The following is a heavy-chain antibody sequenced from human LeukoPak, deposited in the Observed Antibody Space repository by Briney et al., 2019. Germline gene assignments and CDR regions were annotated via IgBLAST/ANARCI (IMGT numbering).Heavy chain of an antibody. V-gene: IGHV3-7*01. Sequence: GGSLRLSCVASRFTFSNYWTSWVRQAPGKGLEWVANINQDGSKKRYADSMKGRFTISRDNAKESLYLQLNSLRAEDTAVYYCAKWGPYCVGDYCPALDSWGPGTLVTVSS. CDR3: AKWGPYCVGDYCPALDS. CDR1: RFTFSNYW. D-gene: IGHD2-21*02. CDR2: INQDGSKK. J-gene: IGHJ4*02.